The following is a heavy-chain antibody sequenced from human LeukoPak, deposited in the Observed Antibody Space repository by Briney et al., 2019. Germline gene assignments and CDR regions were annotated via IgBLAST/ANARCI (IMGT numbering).Heavy chain of an antibody. CDR2: IIPTFGIA. Sequence: SVKVSCKASGGTFSSYAISWVRQAPGQGLEWMGRIIPTFGIANYAQKFQGRVTITADKSTSTAYMDLSSLRSEDTAVYYCARAEQQLVESDAFDIWGQGTMVTVSS. CDR3: ARAEQQLVESDAFDI. D-gene: IGHD6-13*01. CDR1: GGTFSSYA. J-gene: IGHJ3*02. V-gene: IGHV1-69*04.